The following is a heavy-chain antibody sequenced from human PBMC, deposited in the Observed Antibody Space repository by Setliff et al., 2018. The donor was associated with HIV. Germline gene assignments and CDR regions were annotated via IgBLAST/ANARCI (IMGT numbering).Heavy chain of an antibody. V-gene: IGHV3-7*01. CDR1: GFTFSSYW. D-gene: IGHD2-2*02. CDR3: ARIPNHVWDY. Sequence: PGGSLRLSCAASGFTFSSYWMSWVRQAPGKGLEWVANIEQDGSGEYYVGSVKGRFTISRDNAKNSLYLQMNSLRADDTSVYYCARIPNHVWDYWGQGTLVTVSS. CDR2: IEQDGSGE. J-gene: IGHJ4*02.